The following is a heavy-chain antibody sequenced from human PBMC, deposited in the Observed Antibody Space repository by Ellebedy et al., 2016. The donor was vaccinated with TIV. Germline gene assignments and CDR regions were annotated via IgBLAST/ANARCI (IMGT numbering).Heavy chain of an antibody. D-gene: IGHD4-17*01. CDR2: IGSSSNYM. J-gene: IGHJ4*02. CDR1: GFTFSSQS. Sequence: PGGSLRLSCAASGFTFSSQSMNWVRQAPGRGLEWVSSIGSSSNYMKYADSVKGRFTIYRDNAKNSLYLQMDILRSEDTAVYYCARGYDYGDSPCWGQGTLVTVSS. V-gene: IGHV3-21*01. CDR3: ARGYDYGDSPC.